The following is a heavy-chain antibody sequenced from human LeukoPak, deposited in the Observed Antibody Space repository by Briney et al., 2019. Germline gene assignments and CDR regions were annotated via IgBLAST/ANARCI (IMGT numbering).Heavy chain of an antibody. V-gene: IGHV3-7*01. J-gene: IGHJ4*02. CDR2: IKQDGSEK. CDR3: ARDGMDTAMVDLFDY. D-gene: IGHD5-18*01. Sequence: GGSLRLSCAASGFTFSSYWMSWVRQAPGKGLEWVANIKQDGSEKYYVDSVKGRFTISRDNAKNSLYLQMNSLRAEDTAVYYCARDGMDTAMVDLFDYWGQGTLVTVSS. CDR1: GFTFSSYW.